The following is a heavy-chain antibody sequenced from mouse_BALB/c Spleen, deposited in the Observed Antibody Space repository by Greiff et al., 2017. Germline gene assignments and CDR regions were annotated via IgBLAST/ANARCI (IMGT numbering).Heavy chain of an antibody. CDR3: ARSPLYYGSSYVDY. CDR1: GYAFSSYW. Sequence: QVQLQQSGAELVRPGSSVKISCKASGYAFSSYWMNWVKQRPGQGLEWIGQIYPGDGDTNYNGKFKGKATLTADKSSSTAYMQLSSLTSEDSAVYCCARSPLYYGSSYVDYWGQGTTLTVSS. D-gene: IGHD1-1*01. J-gene: IGHJ2*01. CDR2: IYPGDGDT. V-gene: IGHV1-80*01.